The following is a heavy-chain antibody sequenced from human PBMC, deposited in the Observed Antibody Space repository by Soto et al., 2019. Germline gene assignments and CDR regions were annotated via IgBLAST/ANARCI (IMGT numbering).Heavy chain of an antibody. D-gene: IGHD6-13*01. J-gene: IGHJ5*02. V-gene: IGHV1-3*01. CDR3: ARDKTAAGYNWFDP. CDR2: INAGNGNT. Sequence: ASVKVSCKASGYTFTSYAMHWVRQAPGQRLEWMGWINAGNGNTKYSQKFQGRVTITRDTSASTAYMELSSLRSEDTAVYYCARDKTAAGYNWFDPWGQGTLVTVSS. CDR1: GYTFTSYA.